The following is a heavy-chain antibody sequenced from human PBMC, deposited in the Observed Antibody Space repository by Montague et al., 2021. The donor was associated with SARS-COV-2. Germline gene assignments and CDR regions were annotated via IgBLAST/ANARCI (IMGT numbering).Heavy chain of an antibody. V-gene: IGHV4-39*01. D-gene: IGHD3-22*01. CDR2: IYYSGST. Sequence: SETLSLTCTVSGGSISSSSYYWGWIRKPPGKGLEWIGSIYYSGSTYYNPTLKSRVTISVETSKNQFSLKLRSVTAADTAVYYCARFPTSYYYDSKAAPATPDSFDVWGQGTMVTVSS. CDR1: GGSISSSSYY. CDR3: ARFPTSYYYDSKAAPATPDSFDV. J-gene: IGHJ3*01.